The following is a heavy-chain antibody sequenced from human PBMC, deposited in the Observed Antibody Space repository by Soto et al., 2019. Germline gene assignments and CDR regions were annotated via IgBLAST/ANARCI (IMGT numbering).Heavy chain of an antibody. V-gene: IGHV4-38-2*01. D-gene: IGHD3-10*01. Sequence: LSLTCAVSGYSITSSTFWGWIRQPPGKGLEWIGSIHLGGTTYYDPSLKSRVTILLDTSRNEFSLKLSSVTAADTAVYYCARPRPNFGAVDSWGQGALVT. CDR1: GYSITSSTF. CDR3: ARPRPNFGAVDS. J-gene: IGHJ4*02. CDR2: IHLGGTT.